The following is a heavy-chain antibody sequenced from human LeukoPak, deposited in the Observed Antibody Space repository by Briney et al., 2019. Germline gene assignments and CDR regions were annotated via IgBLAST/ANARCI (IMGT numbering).Heavy chain of an antibody. D-gene: IGHD3-22*01. V-gene: IGHV1-46*01. CDR1: GYTFTGYY. CDR2: INPSGGST. CDR3: ARDWTRYYDSSGPDDY. Sequence: ASVKVSCKASGYTFTGYYMHWVRQAPGQGLEWMGIINPSGGSTSYAQKFQGRVTMTRDMSTSTVYMELSSLRSEDTAVYYCARDWTRYYDSSGPDDYWGQGTLVTVSS. J-gene: IGHJ4*02.